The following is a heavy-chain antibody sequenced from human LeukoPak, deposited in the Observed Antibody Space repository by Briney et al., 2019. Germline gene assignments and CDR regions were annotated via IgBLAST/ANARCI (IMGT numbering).Heavy chain of an antibody. V-gene: IGHV3-48*03. CDR3: ARGDRGLSPPIDAFDI. D-gene: IGHD3-16*02. Sequence: GGSLRLSCAASGFTFSSYEMNWVRQAPGKGLEWVSYISSSGSTIYYADSVKGRFTISRDNAKNSLYLQMNSLRAEDTAVYYCARGDRGLSPPIDAFDIWGQGAMVTVSS. J-gene: IGHJ3*02. CDR2: ISSSGSTI. CDR1: GFTFSSYE.